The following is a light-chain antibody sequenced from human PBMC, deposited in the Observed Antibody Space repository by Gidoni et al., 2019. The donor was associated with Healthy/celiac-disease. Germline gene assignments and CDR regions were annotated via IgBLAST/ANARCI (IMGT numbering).Light chain of an antibody. J-gene: IGKJ1*01. CDR2: GAS. CDR3: QQYNYWPPGS. Sequence: EIEMPQSLATLSVSPGERATLSCRASQSVSSNLAWYQQKPGQAPRLLIYGASTRATGIPARFSGSGSATEFTLTISSLQSEDFAVYYCQQYNYWPPGSFXQXTKVEIK. V-gene: IGKV3-15*01. CDR1: QSVSSN.